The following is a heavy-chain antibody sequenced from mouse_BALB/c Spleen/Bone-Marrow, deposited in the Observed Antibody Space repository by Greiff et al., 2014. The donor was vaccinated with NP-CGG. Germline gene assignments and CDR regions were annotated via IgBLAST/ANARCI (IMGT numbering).Heavy chain of an antibody. J-gene: IGHJ2*01. D-gene: IGHD5-1*01. V-gene: IGHV7-3*02. Sequence: EVQGVESGGGLVQPGGSLRLSCTTSGFTFTDYFMTWVRQPPGKALEWLGFIRNKPNGYTTEYNPSVKGRFTISRDSSQGILYLQMNTLRAEDSAIYYCARDYSGYFDFWGQGTTLTVSS. CDR2: IRNKPNGYTT. CDR3: ARDYSGYFDF. CDR1: GFTFTDYF.